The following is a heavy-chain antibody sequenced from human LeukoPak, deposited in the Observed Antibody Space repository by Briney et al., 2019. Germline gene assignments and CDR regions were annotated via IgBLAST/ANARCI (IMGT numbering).Heavy chain of an antibody. CDR2: MNPYSGNT. Sequence: ASVKVSCKASGYTFTSYDINWVRQATGQGLEWMGWMNPYSGNTGYAQKFQRRVTITRNTSISTAYLELSSLRSEDTAVYYYARANYYYDSSGYYYYYYYMDVWGQGTLVTVSS. J-gene: IGHJ6*03. CDR1: GYTFTSYD. D-gene: IGHD3-22*01. V-gene: IGHV1-8*03. CDR3: ARANYYYDSSGYYYYYYYMDV.